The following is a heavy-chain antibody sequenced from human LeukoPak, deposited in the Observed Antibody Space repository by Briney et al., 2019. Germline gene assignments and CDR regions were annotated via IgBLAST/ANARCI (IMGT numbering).Heavy chain of an antibody. D-gene: IGHD1-26*01. J-gene: IGHJ3*02. Sequence: PGGSLRLSCAASGFTFSSFGMSWVRQAPGKGLEWVSVIYSGGSTYYADSVKGRFTISRDNSKNTLYLQMNSLRAEDTAVYYCARYSGSYFRAFDIWGQGTMVTVSS. V-gene: IGHV3-53*01. CDR2: IYSGGST. CDR3: ARYSGSYFRAFDI. CDR1: GFTFSSFG.